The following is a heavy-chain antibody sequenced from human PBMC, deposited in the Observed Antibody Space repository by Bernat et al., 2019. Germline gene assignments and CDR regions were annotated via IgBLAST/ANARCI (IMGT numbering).Heavy chain of an antibody. CDR3: AGGQVMRPGDNTYFDY. J-gene: IGHJ4*02. CDR2: IYYSGST. Sequence: QLQLQESGPGLVKPSETLSLTCTVSGGSISSSSYYWGWIRQPPGKGLEWIGSIYYSGSTYYNPSLKSRVTISVDTSKNQFSLKLSSETAADTAVYYCAGGQVMRPGDNTYFDYWGQGTLVTVSS. D-gene: IGHD2-21*02. CDR1: GGSISSSSYY. V-gene: IGHV4-39*01.